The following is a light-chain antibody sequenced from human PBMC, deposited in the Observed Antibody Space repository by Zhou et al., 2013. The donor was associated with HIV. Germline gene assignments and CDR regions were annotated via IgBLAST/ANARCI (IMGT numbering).Light chain of an antibody. CDR1: QSINRW. V-gene: IGKV1-5*03. Sequence: DIQMTQSPSTLSASVGDRVTMTCRASQSINRWLAWYQQKPGKAPKLLIYTTSTLENGVPSRFSGTGSGTEFALTISSLQPDDFATYFCQQLNSYPITFGQGTRLEIK. CDR3: QQLNSYPIT. CDR2: TTS. J-gene: IGKJ5*01.